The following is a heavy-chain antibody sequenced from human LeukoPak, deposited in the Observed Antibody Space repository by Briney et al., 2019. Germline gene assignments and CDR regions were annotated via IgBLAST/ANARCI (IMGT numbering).Heavy chain of an antibody. CDR1: GGSISSYY. Sequence: SETLSLTCTVSGGSISSYYWSWIRQPPGKGLEWIGYIYYSGSTNYNPSLKSRVTISVDTSKNQFSLKLSSATAADTAVYYCARAPSGSYYDDYYYMDVWGKGTTVTVSS. J-gene: IGHJ6*03. CDR2: IYYSGST. V-gene: IGHV4-59*01. CDR3: ARAPSGSYYDDYYYMDV. D-gene: IGHD1-26*01.